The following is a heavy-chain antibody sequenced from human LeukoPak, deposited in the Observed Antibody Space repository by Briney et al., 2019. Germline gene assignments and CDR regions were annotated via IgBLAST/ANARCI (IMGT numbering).Heavy chain of an antibody. CDR1: GYTFTSYY. CDR3: ARVRYSSGWYEDYYYGMDV. D-gene: IGHD6-19*01. V-gene: IGHV1-46*01. Sequence: ASVKVSCKASGYTFTSYYMHWVRQAPGQGLEWMGIINPSGGSTSYAQKFQGRVTMTRGTSTSTVYMELSSLRSEDTAVYYCARVRYSSGWYEDYYYGMDVWGQGTTVTVSS. J-gene: IGHJ6*02. CDR2: INPSGGST.